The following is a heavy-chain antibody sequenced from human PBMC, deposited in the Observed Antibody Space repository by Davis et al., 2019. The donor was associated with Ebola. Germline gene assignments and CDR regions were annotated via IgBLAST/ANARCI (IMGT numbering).Heavy chain of an antibody. CDR1: GGTFSSYA. Sequence: SVKVSCKASGGTFSSYAISWVRQAPGQGLEWMGGIIPIFGTANYAQKFQGRVTITADKSASTAYMELSSLRSEDTAVYYCASRTTGTTLHAFNIWGQGTMVTVSS. D-gene: IGHD1-1*01. J-gene: IGHJ3*02. CDR3: ASRTTGTTLHAFNI. CDR2: IIPIFGTA. V-gene: IGHV1-69*06.